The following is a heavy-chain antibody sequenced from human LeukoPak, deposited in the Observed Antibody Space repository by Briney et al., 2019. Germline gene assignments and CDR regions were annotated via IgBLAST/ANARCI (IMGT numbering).Heavy chain of an antibody. D-gene: IGHD3-22*01. V-gene: IGHV4-59*08. CDR2: IYYSGST. J-gene: IGHJ3*02. Sequence: SETLSLTWTVSGGSSSPYYWSWIRQSPGKGLVWIGYIYYSGSTNYNPSLKSRVTISVDMSKNQVSLKLSSVTAADTALYYCARHFTYYYDSSGDPRDAFDIWGQGTMVTVSS. CDR3: ARHFTYYYDSSGDPRDAFDI. CDR1: GGSSSPYY.